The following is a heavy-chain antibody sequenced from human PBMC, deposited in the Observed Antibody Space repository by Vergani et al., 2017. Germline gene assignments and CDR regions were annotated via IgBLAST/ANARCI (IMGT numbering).Heavy chain of an antibody. CDR2: ISSSSSYI. V-gene: IGHV3-21*01. D-gene: IGHD3-22*01. J-gene: IGHJ4*02. Sequence: EVQLVESGGGLVKPGGSLRLSCAASGFTFSSYSMNWVRQAPGKGLEWVSSISSSSSYIYYADSVKGRFTISRDNAKNSLYLQMNSLRAEDTAVYYCARCSITMIVDGVGGGQGTLVTVSS. CDR3: ARCSITMIVDGVG. CDR1: GFTFSSYS.